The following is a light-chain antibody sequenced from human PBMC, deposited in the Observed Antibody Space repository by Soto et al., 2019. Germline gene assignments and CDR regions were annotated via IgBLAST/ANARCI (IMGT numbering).Light chain of an antibody. Sequence: EMVLTQSPGTLSLSPGERATLSCRASQSVSSSYLAWYQQKPGQAPRLFIYAASSRATGIPDRFSGSGSGTDFTLTISRLEPEDFAVYYCQQYGSSPKTFGQGTKVEIK. CDR2: AAS. CDR3: QQYGSSPKT. J-gene: IGKJ1*01. CDR1: QSVSSSY. V-gene: IGKV3-20*01.